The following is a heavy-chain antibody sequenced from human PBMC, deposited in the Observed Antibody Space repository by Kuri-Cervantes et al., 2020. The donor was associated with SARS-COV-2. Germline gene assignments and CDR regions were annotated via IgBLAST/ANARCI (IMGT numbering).Heavy chain of an antibody. CDR1: GFSLTTSGVG. Sequence: SGPTLVKPTQTLTLTCTFSGFSLTTSGVGVGWIRQPPGKALEWLALIYWNDDERYSPSLKTRLTISKDTSKNQVVLTMTNMDPVDTATYYCARSTTGFTAMVTDYFDYWGQGTLVTVSS. CDR3: ARSTTGFTAMVTDYFDY. V-gene: IGHV2-5*01. CDR2: IYWNDDE. J-gene: IGHJ4*02. D-gene: IGHD5-18*01.